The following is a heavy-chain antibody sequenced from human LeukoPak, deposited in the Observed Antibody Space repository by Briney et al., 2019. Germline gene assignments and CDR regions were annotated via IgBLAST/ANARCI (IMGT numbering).Heavy chain of an antibody. J-gene: IGHJ4*02. CDR2: IVVGSGNT. CDR3: AGVSYYYSSGYYN. D-gene: IGHD3-22*01. V-gene: IGHV1-58*02. Sequence: SVKVSCKASGFTFTSSAMQWVRQARGQRLEWIGWIVVGSGNTNYAQKFQERVTITRDMSTSTAYMELSSLRSEDTAVYYCAGVSYYYSSGYYNWGQGTLVTVSS. CDR1: GFTFTSSA.